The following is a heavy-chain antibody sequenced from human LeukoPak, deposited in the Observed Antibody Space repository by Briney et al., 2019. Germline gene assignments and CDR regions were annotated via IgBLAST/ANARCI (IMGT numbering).Heavy chain of an antibody. Sequence: ASVKVSCKASGYTFTSYGISWARQAPGQGLEWMGWISAYSGNTNYAQKLQGRVTMTTDTSTSTAYMELRSLRSDDTAVYYCARGIAAAGYFDYWGQGTLVTVSS. CDR1: GYTFTSYG. V-gene: IGHV1-18*01. CDR3: ARGIAAAGYFDY. D-gene: IGHD6-13*01. CDR2: ISAYSGNT. J-gene: IGHJ4*02.